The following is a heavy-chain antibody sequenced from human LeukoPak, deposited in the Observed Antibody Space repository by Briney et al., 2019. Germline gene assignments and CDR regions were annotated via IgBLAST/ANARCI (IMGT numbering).Heavy chain of an antibody. CDR2: IRSDGYHT. Sequence: PGGSLRLSCGASGFIFDMHDMHWVRQAPGKGLEWVAFIRSDGYHTYYADSVKGRFTITRDNYKNTVYLQMDSLRVEDMAVYYCAKPSGSGVDYWGRGTRVTVSS. CDR3: AKPSGSGVDY. J-gene: IGHJ4*02. D-gene: IGHD1-26*01. V-gene: IGHV3-30*02. CDR1: GFIFDMHD.